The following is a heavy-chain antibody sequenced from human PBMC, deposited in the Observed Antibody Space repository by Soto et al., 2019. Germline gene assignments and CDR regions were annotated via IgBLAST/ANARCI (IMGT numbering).Heavy chain of an antibody. V-gene: IGHV4-61*01. J-gene: IGHJ6*02. D-gene: IGHD4-17*01. CDR3: ARVPVTIPYYYYGMDV. CDR1: GGSVSSGSYY. Sequence: TLSLTCTVSGGSVSSGSYYWSWIRQPPGKGLEWIGYIYYSGSTNYNPSLKSRVTISVDTSKNQFSLKLSSVTAADTAVYYCARVPVTIPYYYYGMDVWGQGTTVTVSS. CDR2: IYYSGST.